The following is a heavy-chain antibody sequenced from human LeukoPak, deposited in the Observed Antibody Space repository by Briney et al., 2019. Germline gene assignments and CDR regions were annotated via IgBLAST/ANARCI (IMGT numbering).Heavy chain of an antibody. CDR1: GGSISSISYY. D-gene: IGHD2-15*01. J-gene: IGHJ4*02. CDR3: ARLIYCSGGSCYGVFNY. Sequence: SETLSLTCTVSGGSISSISYYWGWIRQPPGKGLEWIGTVYYSETYYNPSLKSRVTISIDTSKNQFSLKLTSVTAADTAVYYCARLIYCSGGSCYGVFNYWGQGTLVTVSS. V-gene: IGHV4-39*07. CDR2: VYYSET.